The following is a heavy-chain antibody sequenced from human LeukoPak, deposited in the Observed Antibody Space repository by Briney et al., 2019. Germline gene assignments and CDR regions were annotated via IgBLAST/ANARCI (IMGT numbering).Heavy chain of an antibody. CDR2: ISPYNVNT. J-gene: IGHJ5*02. V-gene: IGHV1-18*01. CDR3: ATSITLLRGVIISGDWFAP. D-gene: IGHD3-10*01. Sequence: ASVKVSCNASGYSFTSYSISWGRQAPGQGLEWVWAISPYNVNTNYAQKLQGRVTMTTDTSTSTAYMDLRSLRSDDTALYYCATSITLLRGVIISGDWFAPWGQGTLVTVSS. CDR1: GYSFTSYS.